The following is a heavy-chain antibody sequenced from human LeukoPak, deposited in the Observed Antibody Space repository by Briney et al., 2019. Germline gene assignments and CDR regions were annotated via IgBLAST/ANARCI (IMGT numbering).Heavy chain of an antibody. D-gene: IGHD5-12*01. Sequence: SVKVSCKASGGTFSSYAISWVRQAPGQGLEWMEGIIPIFGTANYAQKFQGRVTITADESTSTAYMELSSLRSEDTAVYYCARFGLGVSGHDFSDYWGQGTLVTVSS. CDR2: IIPIFGTA. CDR3: ARFGLGVSGHDFSDY. CDR1: GGTFSSYA. J-gene: IGHJ4*02. V-gene: IGHV1-69*13.